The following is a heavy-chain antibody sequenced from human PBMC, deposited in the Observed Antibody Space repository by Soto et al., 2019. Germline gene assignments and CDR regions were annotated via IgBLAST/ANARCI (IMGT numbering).Heavy chain of an antibody. J-gene: IGHJ6*03. CDR3: AKSQSSLYYMDV. V-gene: IGHV3-23*01. CDR1: GFTFSSYA. Sequence: GALRLSCAASGFTFSSYAMSWVRQAPGKGLEWVSAISGSGGTYYADSVKGRYTISRDNSKNTLYLQMNSLRVEDTAVYYCAKSQSSLYYMDVWGKGTAVTVSS. CDR2: ISGSGGT.